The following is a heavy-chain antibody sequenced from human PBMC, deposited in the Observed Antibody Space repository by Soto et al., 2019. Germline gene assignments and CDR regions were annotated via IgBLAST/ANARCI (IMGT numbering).Heavy chain of an antibody. J-gene: IGHJ5*02. D-gene: IGHD6-6*01. CDR2: ISSSGSTI. CDR1: GFTFSDYY. V-gene: IGHV3-11*01. CDR3: ARAYSSSSESDWFDP. Sequence: PGGSLRLSCAASGFTFSDYYMSWIRQAPGKGLEWVSYISSSGSTIYYADSVKGRFTISRDNAKNSLYLQMNSLRAEDTAVYYCARAYSSSSESDWFDPWGQGTLVTVSS.